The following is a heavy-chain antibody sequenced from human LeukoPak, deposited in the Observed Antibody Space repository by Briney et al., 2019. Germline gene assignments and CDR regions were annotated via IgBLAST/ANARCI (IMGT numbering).Heavy chain of an antibody. CDR2: ISSSGSTI. J-gene: IGHJ4*02. CDR3: ARVGPPGYSSGWLDY. Sequence: PTGGSLRLSCAASGFTFSSYEMNWVRQAPGKGLEWVSYISSSGSTIYYADSVKGRFTISRDNAKNSLYLQMNSLRAEDTAVYYCARVGPPGYSSGWLDYWGQGTLVTVSS. CDR1: GFTFSSYE. V-gene: IGHV3-48*03. D-gene: IGHD6-19*01.